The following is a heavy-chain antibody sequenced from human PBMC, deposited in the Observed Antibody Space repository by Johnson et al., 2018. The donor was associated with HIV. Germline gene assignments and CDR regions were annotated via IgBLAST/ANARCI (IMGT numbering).Heavy chain of an antibody. V-gene: IGHV3-30-3*01. Sequence: QVQLVESGGGVVRPGGSLRLSCAGSGFIFDDYDMTWVRQTPGKGLEWVAIISYDGSNKYYADSVKGRFTISRDNSKNTLYLQMNSLRAEDTAVYYCARPHIVVVTAGYAFDIWGQGTMVIVSS. CDR3: ARPHIVVVTAGYAFDI. J-gene: IGHJ3*02. CDR1: GFIFDDYD. D-gene: IGHD2-21*02. CDR2: ISYDGSNK.